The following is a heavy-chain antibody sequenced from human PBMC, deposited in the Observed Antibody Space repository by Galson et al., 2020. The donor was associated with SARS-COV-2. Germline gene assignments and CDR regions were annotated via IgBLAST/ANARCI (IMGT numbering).Heavy chain of an antibody. CDR2: ISYDGSQE. CDR3: VRDMVGEKRKLDY. J-gene: IGHJ4*02. Sequence: GGSLRLSCAASGFSFSLHPMHWVRQAPGKGLKWVAVISYDGSQEYYADSVKGRFTISRDNSKNKVFLQMDSLRPEDTAVYYCVRDMVGEKRKLDYWGQGTLVSGSS. D-gene: IGHD2-15*01. CDR1: GFSFSLHP. V-gene: IGHV3-30*01.